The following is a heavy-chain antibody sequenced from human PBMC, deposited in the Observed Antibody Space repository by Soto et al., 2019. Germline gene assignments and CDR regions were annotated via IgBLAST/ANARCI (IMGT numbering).Heavy chain of an antibody. Sequence: QVQLVQSAGEVKKPGASVKVSCKASGYTFIRYGITWVRQAPGQGLEWMGWISPYNDYTIYAQKLQGRVTMTTDTSTRTFNPHLGSLKSDDTAVYYCATGGYYDYTWGQLVHYSLDVWGQGTSATVSS. CDR3: ATGGYYDYTWGQLVHYSLDV. D-gene: IGHD3-16*01. V-gene: IGHV1-18*01. J-gene: IGHJ6*02. CDR1: GYTFIRYG. CDR2: ISPYNDYT.